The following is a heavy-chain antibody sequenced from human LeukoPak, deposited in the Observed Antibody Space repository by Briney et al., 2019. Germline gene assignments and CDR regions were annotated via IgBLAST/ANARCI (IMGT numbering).Heavy chain of an antibody. Sequence: GGSLRLSCAASGLTVSSNYMSWVRQAPGKGLEWVSVIYSGGTTYYADSVKGRFTISRDNSKNTLSLQMNSLRAEDTAVYYCAREVPATGMYFDYWGQGTLVTVSA. V-gene: IGHV3-53*01. CDR1: GLTVSSNY. J-gene: IGHJ4*02. CDR3: AREVPATGMYFDY. D-gene: IGHD2-2*01. CDR2: IYSGGTT.